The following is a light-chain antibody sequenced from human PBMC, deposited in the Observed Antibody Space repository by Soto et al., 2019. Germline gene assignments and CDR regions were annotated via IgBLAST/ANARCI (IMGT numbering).Light chain of an antibody. J-gene: IGLJ1*01. CDR2: EVT. V-gene: IGLV2-8*01. CDR3: SSYAGSNNFV. Sequence: QSVLTQPPSASGSPGHSVTISCTGTSSDVGGYNYVSWYQQRPGKAPKLMIYEVTKRPSGVPDRFSGSRSGNTASLTVSGLQAEDEADYYCSSYAGSNNFVFGTGTKLTVL. CDR1: SSDVGGYNY.